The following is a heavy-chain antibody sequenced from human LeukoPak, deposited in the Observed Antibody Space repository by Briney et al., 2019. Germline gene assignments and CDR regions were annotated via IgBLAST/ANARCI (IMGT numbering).Heavy chain of an antibody. CDR1: GYTFTNYG. Sequence: GASVKVSCKASGYTFTNYGISWVRQAPGQGLEWMGWISAYNGNTNYAQKLQGRVTMTTDTSTSTAYMELRSLRSDDTAVYYCASYMDYYGSGSSFDYWGQGTLVTVSS. D-gene: IGHD3-10*01. J-gene: IGHJ4*02. V-gene: IGHV1-18*01. CDR2: ISAYNGNT. CDR3: ASYMDYYGSGSSFDY.